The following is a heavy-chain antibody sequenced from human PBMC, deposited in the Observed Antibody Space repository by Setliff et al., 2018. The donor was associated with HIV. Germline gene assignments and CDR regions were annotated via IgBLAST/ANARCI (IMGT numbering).Heavy chain of an antibody. Sequence: PSETLSLTCTVSGGSISSYYWSWNRQPAGKGLEWIGRIYTSGSTNYNPSLKSRVTMSVDTSKNQFSLKLSSVTAADTAVYYCARSFTYNFWSGLAGDAFDIWGQGTMVTVSS. J-gene: IGHJ3*02. CDR1: GGSISSYY. CDR3: ARSFTYNFWSGLAGDAFDI. V-gene: IGHV4-4*07. D-gene: IGHD3-3*01. CDR2: IYTSGST.